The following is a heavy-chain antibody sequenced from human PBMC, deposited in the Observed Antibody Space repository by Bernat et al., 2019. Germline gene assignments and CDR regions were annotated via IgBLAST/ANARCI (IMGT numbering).Heavy chain of an antibody. Sequence: QVQLVESGGGVVQPGRSLRLPCAASGFTFSSYAMHWVRQAPGKGLEWVAVISYDGSNKYYADSVKGRFTISRDNSKNTLYLQMNSLRAEDTAVYYCASSGQGAFDIWGQGTMVTVSS. J-gene: IGHJ3*02. D-gene: IGHD1-26*01. V-gene: IGHV3-30-3*01. CDR1: GFTFSSYA. CDR2: ISYDGSNK. CDR3: ASSGQGAFDI.